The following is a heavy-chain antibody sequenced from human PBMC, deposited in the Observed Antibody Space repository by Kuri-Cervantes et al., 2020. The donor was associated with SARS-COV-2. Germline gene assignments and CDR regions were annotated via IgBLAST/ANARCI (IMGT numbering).Heavy chain of an antibody. D-gene: IGHD2-2*01. V-gene: IGHV4-38-2*02. CDR2: IYHSGST. J-gene: IGHJ4*02. Sequence: GSLRLSCTVSGYSISSGYYWGWIRQPPGKGLEWIGSIYHSGSTYYNPSLKSRVTISVDTSKDQFSLKLSSVTAADTAVYYCARVWCSSTGCYYFDYWGQGTLVTVSS. CDR1: GYSISSGYY. CDR3: ARVWCSSTGCYYFDY.